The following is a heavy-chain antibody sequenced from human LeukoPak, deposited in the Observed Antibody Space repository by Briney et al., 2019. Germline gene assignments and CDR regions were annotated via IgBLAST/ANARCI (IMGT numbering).Heavy chain of an antibody. V-gene: IGHV3-23*01. Sequence: PGGSLRLSCAASGFTFSGFAMSWVRRTPGKGLEWVSGISGSGDNTLYAASGKGRFTISRDNSKNTLYLEMNSLRAEDTAIYYCAKMKGHPLQKYYMDVWGQGTTVTVSS. CDR3: AKMKGHPLQKYYMDV. CDR1: GFTFSGFA. D-gene: IGHD2/OR15-2a*01. J-gene: IGHJ6*01. CDR2: ISGSGDNT.